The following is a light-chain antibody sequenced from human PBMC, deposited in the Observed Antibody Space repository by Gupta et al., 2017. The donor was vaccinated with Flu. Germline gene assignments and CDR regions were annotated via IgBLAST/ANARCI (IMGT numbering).Light chain of an antibody. J-gene: IGKJ2*01. CDR3: QRSGGSPRYT. V-gene: IGKV3-20*01. Sequence: TLSFAPGERATLSCRASERVSSSDLAWYQQKAGQAPSLLIYGAYTRATGIPGRFSGSGSGTDFTLTISGLEPEDFAVYYCQRSGGSPRYTFGQGTRLEIK. CDR1: ERVSSSD. CDR2: GAY.